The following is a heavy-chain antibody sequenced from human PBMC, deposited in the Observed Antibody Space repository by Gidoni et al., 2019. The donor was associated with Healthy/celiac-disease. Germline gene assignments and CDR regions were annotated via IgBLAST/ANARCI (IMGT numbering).Heavy chain of an antibody. J-gene: IGHJ5*02. V-gene: IGHV4-61*02. CDR3: ARYYYDSSGPNWFDP. D-gene: IGHD3-22*01. Sequence: QVQLQESGPGLVKPSQTLYLTCTVSGGPISSGSYYWSWIRQPAGKGLEWIGRIYTSGGTNHNPSLKKRVTISVDTSKNQFSLKLSSVTAADTAVYYCARYYYDSSGPNWFDPWGQGTLVTVSS. CDR2: IYTSGGT. CDR1: GGPISSGSYY.